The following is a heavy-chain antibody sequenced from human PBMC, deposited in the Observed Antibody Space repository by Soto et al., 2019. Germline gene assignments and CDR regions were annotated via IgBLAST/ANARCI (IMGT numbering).Heavy chain of an antibody. J-gene: IGHJ4*02. CDR2: IYYSGST. CDR1: GGSISSYY. V-gene: IGHV4-59*01. D-gene: IGHD6-19*01. Sequence: SETLSLTCTVSGGSISSYYWSWIRQPPGKGLEWIGHIYYSGSTNYNPSLKSRVTISVDTSKNQFSLKLSSVTAADTAVYYCARAWQYSSGFFHYWGQGTLVTV. CDR3: ARAWQYSSGFFHY.